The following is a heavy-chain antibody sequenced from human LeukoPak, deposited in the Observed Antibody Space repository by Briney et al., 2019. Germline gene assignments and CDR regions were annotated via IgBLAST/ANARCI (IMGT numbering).Heavy chain of an antibody. Sequence: PGSSVSLLCGACGFPFSRYGMHWVRQPPAKGLEGVAVIWYDGSNKYYADSVKGRFTISRDNSKNTLYLQMNSLRAEDTAVYYCAREVAVAGVRVGAFDIWGQGTMVTVSS. CDR2: IWYDGSNK. D-gene: IGHD6-19*01. CDR1: GFPFSRYG. CDR3: AREVAVAGVRVGAFDI. J-gene: IGHJ3*02. V-gene: IGHV3-33*01.